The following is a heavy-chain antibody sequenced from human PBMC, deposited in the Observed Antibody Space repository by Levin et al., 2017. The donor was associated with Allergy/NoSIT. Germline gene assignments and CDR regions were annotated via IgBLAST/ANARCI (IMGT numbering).Heavy chain of an antibody. V-gene: IGHV4-59*08. J-gene: IGHJ4*02. CDR1: GGSISSYY. CDR3: ARSGICSGGSCYPASLKYYFDY. CDR2: IYYSGST. D-gene: IGHD2-15*01. Sequence: KPSETLSLTCTVSGGSISSYYWSWIRQPPGKGLEWIGYIYYSGSTNYNPSLKSRVTISVDTSKNQFSLKLSSVTAADTAVYYCARSGICSGGSCYPASLKYYFDYWGQGTLVTVSS.